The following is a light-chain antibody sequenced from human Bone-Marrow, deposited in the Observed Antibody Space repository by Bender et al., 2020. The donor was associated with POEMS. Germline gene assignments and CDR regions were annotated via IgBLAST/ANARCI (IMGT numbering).Light chain of an antibody. J-gene: IGLJ1*01. Sequence: QSALTQPASVSGSPGQSITISCTGTSSDVGTYNFVSWYQQHPGKVPRLIIYDVSDRPSGVSDRFSVSKSGNTASLTISGLQADDDADYYCCSYTSTSTVFGLGTKVTVL. CDR3: CSYTSTSTV. CDR2: DVS. CDR1: SSDVGTYNF. V-gene: IGLV2-14*01.